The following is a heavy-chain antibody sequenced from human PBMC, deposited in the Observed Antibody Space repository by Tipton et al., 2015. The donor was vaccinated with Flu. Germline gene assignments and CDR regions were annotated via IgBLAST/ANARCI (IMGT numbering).Heavy chain of an antibody. CDR3: ARETEEFYFDY. CDR1: GFTFGSYA. Sequence: SLRLSCAASGFTFGSYAMDWVRQAPGKAPEWVAVMWLDDTYRYYADSVKGRFTISRDNSKRTLYLQMNSLRAEDTAVYYCARETEEFYFDYWGQGTPVTVSS. CDR2: MWLDDTYR. D-gene: IGHD3-10*01. V-gene: IGHV3-33*01. J-gene: IGHJ4*02.